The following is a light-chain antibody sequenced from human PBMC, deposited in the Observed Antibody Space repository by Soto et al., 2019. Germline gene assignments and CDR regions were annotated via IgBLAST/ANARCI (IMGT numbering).Light chain of an antibody. Sequence: QSALTQPPSASGSFGQSVTISCTGTSSDVGGYNYVSWYQQHPGKAPKLMIYEVSERPSGVPDRFSGSKSGNTASLTVSGLQADEEADYECSSYSGTNYHYVFGTGTKVTVL. CDR1: SSDVGGYNY. CDR2: EVS. V-gene: IGLV2-8*01. CDR3: SSYSGTNYHYV. J-gene: IGLJ1*01.